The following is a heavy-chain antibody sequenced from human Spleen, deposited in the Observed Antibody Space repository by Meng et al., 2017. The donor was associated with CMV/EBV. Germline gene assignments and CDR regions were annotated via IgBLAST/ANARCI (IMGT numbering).Heavy chain of an antibody. CDR2: LSSQGDYT. CDR3: ARVGSSWSNDY. Sequence: GESLTISCAASGFTFSPYSMTWVRQAPGKGLEWVSSLSSQGDYTYYTDSVKGRFTISRDNAKNSLCLQMNSLRAEDTAVYYCARVGSSWSNDYWGQGTLVTVSS. J-gene: IGHJ4*02. V-gene: IGHV3-21*01. CDR1: GFTFSPYS. D-gene: IGHD6-13*01.